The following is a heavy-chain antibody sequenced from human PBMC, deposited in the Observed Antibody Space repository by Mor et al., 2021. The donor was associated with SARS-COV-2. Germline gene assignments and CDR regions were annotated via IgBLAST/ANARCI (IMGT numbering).Heavy chain of an antibody. J-gene: IGHJ5*02. D-gene: IGHD4-17*01. V-gene: IGHV3-74*01. Sequence: RINSDGSSTSYADSVKGRFTISRDNAKNTLYLQMNSLRAEDTAVYYCARVVYGDYWGRSNWFDPWGQGTLVTVSS. CDR3: ARVVYGDYWGRSNWFDP. CDR2: INSDGSST.